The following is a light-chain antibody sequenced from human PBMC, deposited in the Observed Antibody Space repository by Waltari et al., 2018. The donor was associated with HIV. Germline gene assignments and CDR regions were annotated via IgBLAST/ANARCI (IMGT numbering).Light chain of an antibody. V-gene: IGLV2-18*02. CDR1: SSYVGSYNR. CDR2: EVS. Sequence: QSALTQPPSVSGSPGQSVTISCTGTSSYVGSYNRVSWYQQPPGTAPKLMIYEVSNRPSWCPDRFSGSKSGNTASRTISGLQAEDEADYYGGSYTSSSTWVFGGVTKLTVL. J-gene: IGLJ3*02. CDR3: GSYTSSSTWV.